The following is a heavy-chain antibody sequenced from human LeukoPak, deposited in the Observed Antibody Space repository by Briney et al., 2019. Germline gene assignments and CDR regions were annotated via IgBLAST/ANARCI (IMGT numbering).Heavy chain of an antibody. Sequence: GGSLRLSCAVSGFTFSDYYMSWIRQAPGKGLEWVSAISGSGGSTYYADSVKGRFTISRDNSKNTLYLQMNSLRAEDTAVYYCAEALDLVYWGQGTLVTVSS. CDR3: AEALDLVY. CDR2: ISGSGGST. J-gene: IGHJ4*02. CDR1: GFTFSDYY. D-gene: IGHD3-3*01. V-gene: IGHV3-23*01.